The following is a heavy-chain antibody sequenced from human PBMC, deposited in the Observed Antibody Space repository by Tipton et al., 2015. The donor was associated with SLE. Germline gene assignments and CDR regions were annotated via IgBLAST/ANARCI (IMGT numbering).Heavy chain of an antibody. V-gene: IGHV4-4*09. Sequence: TLSLTCTVSGGSISSYYWSWIRQPPGKGLEWIGYIYTSGSTNYNPSLKSRVTISVDTSKNQFSLKLSSVTAADTAVYYCARQADIRPFDIWGQGTMVTVSS. J-gene: IGHJ3*02. CDR1: GGSISSYY. D-gene: IGHD2-15*01. CDR2: IYTSGST. CDR3: ARQADIRPFDI.